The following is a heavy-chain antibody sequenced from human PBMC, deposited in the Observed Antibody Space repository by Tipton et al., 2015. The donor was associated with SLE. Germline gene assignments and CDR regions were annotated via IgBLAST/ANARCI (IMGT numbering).Heavy chain of an antibody. CDR1: GASIRTYY. V-gene: IGHV4-34*01. CDR3: ARHYGSITILEWSNWFDP. J-gene: IGHJ5*02. CDR2: INHSGST. D-gene: IGHD3-3*01. Sequence: TLSLTCAVSGASIRTYYWSWIRQPPGKGLAWIGEINHSGSTNYNPSLKSRVTISVDTSKNQFSLKLSSVTAADTAVYYCARHYGSITILEWSNWFDPWGQGTLVTVSS.